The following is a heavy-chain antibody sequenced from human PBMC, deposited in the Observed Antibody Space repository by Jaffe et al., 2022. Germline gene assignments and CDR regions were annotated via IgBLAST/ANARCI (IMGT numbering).Heavy chain of an antibody. Sequence: QVQLVQSGAEVKKPGASVKVSCKASGYTFTSYYMHWVRQAPGQGLEWMGIINPSGGSTSYAQKFQGRVTMTRDTSTSTVYMELSSLRSEDTAVYYCARDFGQGYGSGSRDYWGQGTLVTVSS. CDR1: GYTFTSYY. J-gene: IGHJ4*02. V-gene: IGHV1-46*01. CDR2: INPSGGST. D-gene: IGHD3-10*01. CDR3: ARDFGQGYGSGSRDY.